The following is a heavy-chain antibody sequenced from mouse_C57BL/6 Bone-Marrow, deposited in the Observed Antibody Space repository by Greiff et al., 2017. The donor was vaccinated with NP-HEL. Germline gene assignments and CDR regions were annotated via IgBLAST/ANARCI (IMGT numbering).Heavy chain of an antibody. D-gene: IGHD1-1*01. CDR1: GYTFTDYY. J-gene: IGHJ2*01. Sequence: QVTLKVSGAELVRPGASVKLSCKASGYTFTDYYINWVKQRPGQGLEWIARIYPGSGNTYYNEKFKGKATLTAEKSSSTAYMQLSSLTSEDSAVYFCARNGSSYGYFDYWGQGTTLTVSS. V-gene: IGHV1-76*01. CDR2: IYPGSGNT. CDR3: ARNGSSYGYFDY.